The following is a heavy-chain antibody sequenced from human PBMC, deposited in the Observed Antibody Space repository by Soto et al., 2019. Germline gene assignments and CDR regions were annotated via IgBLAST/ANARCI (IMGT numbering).Heavy chain of an antibody. CDR3: ARAPGDYFDY. CDR2: IFYSGST. Sequence: QVQLQESGPGLVKPSQTLSLTCTVSGGSISSGGYYWSWIRQHPGKGLEWIGYIFYSGSTFYNPSLKSRIAISVDTSKNHFSLKLSSVTAADTAVYYCARAPGDYFDYWGQGTLVTVSS. CDR1: GGSISSGGYY. J-gene: IGHJ4*02. V-gene: IGHV4-31*03.